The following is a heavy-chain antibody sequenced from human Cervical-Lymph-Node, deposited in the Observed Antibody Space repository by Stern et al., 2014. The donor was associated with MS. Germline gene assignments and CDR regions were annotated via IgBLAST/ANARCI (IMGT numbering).Heavy chain of an antibody. CDR2: IGSSGDTI. Sequence: VQLVESGGGLVKPGGSLGLSCTASGFTFSDYYMTWLRQAPGKGLEWIAYIGSSGDTIYYADSVKGRFTISRDNAKNSLYLQMNSLRAEDTALYYCARSYEFDYWGQGTLVTVSP. CDR1: GFTFSDYY. J-gene: IGHJ4*02. D-gene: IGHD5-18*01. CDR3: ARSYEFDY. V-gene: IGHV3-11*01.